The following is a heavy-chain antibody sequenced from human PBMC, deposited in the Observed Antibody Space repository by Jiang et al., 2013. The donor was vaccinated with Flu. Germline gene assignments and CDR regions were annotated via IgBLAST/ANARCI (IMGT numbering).Heavy chain of an antibody. V-gene: IGHV2-5*01. D-gene: IGHD3-3*01. Sequence: KPTQTLTLTCTFSGFSLSTSGVGVGWIRQPPGKALEWLALIYWNDDKRYSPSLKSRLTITKDTSKNQMVLTMTNMDPVDTATYYCAHGEVIIGGYWFDPWGQGTLVTVSS. CDR1: GFSLSTSGVG. CDR2: IYWNDDK. J-gene: IGHJ5*02. CDR3: AHGEVIIGGYWFDP.